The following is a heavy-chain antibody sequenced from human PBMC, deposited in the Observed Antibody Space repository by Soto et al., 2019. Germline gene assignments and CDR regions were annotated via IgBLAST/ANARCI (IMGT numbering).Heavy chain of an antibody. Sequence: SETMSITCAVSGGSFTSNNWWTWVRQPPGQGLEWIGEIYRTGSTNYNPSLKSRVTISLDKSENQFSLKVTSLTAADTAVYYCASRDPGTSVDYWGQGTLVTVSS. D-gene: IGHD1-7*01. CDR3: ASRDPGTSVDY. J-gene: IGHJ4*02. CDR1: GGSFTSNNW. CDR2: IYRTGST. V-gene: IGHV4-4*02.